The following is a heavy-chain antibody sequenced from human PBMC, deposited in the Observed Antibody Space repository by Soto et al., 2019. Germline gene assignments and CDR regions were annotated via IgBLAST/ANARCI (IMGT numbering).Heavy chain of an antibody. Sequence: SETLSLTCTVSGGSISSYYWSWIRQPPGKGLEWIGYIYYSGSTNYNPSLKSRVTISVDTSKNQFSLKLSSVTAADTAVYYCARALQWLPYYYYYCMDVWGKGTPVTV. CDR1: GGSISSYY. CDR3: ARALQWLPYYYYYCMDV. J-gene: IGHJ6*03. D-gene: IGHD6-19*01. V-gene: IGHV4-59*01. CDR2: IYYSGST.